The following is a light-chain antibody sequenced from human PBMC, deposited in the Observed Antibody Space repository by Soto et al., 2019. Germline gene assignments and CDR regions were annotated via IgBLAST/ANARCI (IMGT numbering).Light chain of an antibody. V-gene: IGLV2-14*01. CDR1: SSDVGGYNY. J-gene: IGLJ2*01. CDR2: DVS. CDR3: SSYTSSSNHVV. Sequence: QSALTQPASVSGSPGQSITISCTGTSSDVGGYNYVSWYQQHPGKATKLMIYDVSHRPSGVSNRFAGSNSGNTASLTISGLQAEDEADYYCSSYTSSSNHVVFGGGTKLTVL.